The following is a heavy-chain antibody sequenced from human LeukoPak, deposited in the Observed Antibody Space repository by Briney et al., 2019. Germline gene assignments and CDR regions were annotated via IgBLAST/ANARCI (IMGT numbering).Heavy chain of an antibody. CDR1: GGSISSGDYY. CDR2: IYPSGGT. J-gene: IGHJ4*02. V-gene: IGHV4-30-4*01. Sequence: SESLSLTCTVSGGSISSGDYYWSWIRHPPGKGLEWLGYIYPSGGTYYNPSLRSRVTISIDTSKNQFFLSLDSVTAADTAVYYCARVAVIRGVVDYWGQGTLVTVSS. CDR3: ARVAVIRGVVDY. D-gene: IGHD3-10*01.